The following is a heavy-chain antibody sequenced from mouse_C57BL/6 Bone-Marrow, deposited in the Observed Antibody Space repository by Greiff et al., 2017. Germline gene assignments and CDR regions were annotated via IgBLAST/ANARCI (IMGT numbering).Heavy chain of an antibody. CDR2: IRNKANGYTT. CDR1: GFTFTDYY. CDR3: ARYHCNYPHWYIDV. V-gene: IGHV7-3*01. D-gene: IGHD2-1*01. Sequence: EVKLMESGGGLVQPGGSLSLSCAASGFTFTDYYMSWVRQPPGKALEWLGFIRNKANGYTTEYSASLKGRFTISKDNSQSILYLQMNALRVEECATYYCARYHCNYPHWYIDVWGTGTTVTVSS. J-gene: IGHJ1*03.